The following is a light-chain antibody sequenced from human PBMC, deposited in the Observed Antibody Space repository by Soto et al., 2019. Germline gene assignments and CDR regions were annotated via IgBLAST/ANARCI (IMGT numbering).Light chain of an antibody. Sequence: EIVLTQSPGTLSLSPGGSATLSCRASQNVDNYLAWYQQKPGQAPRLLIYDASNRATGIPARFSGSGSGTAFTLTISSLEPEDSAVYYCQQCSFWPRITFGQGTRLEIK. J-gene: IGKJ5*01. V-gene: IGKV3-11*01. CDR3: QQCSFWPRIT. CDR2: DAS. CDR1: QNVDNY.